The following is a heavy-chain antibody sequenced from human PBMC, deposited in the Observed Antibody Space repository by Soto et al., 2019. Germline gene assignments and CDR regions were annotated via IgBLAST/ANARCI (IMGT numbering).Heavy chain of an antibody. J-gene: IGHJ5*02. CDR1: GGSISSYY. D-gene: IGHD5-18*01. CDR2: IYYSGST. V-gene: IGHV4-59*01. CDR3: ARGARAMVGDWFDP. Sequence: QVQLQESGPGLVKPSETLSLTCTVSGGSISSYYWSWIRQPPGKGLEWIGYIYYSGSTNYNPSLKIRFPISVDTSKTQFPRKRGSVTAADTAVYYWARGARAMVGDWFDPGAREPWSPSPQ.